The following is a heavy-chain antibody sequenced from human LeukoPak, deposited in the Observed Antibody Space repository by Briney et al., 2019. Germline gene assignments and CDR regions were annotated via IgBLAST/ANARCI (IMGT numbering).Heavy chain of an antibody. V-gene: IGHV1-8*03. CDR3: ARGTSSSSILDI. CDR1: GGTFSSYA. J-gene: IGHJ3*02. CDR2: MNPNSGNT. D-gene: IGHD6-6*01. Sequence: ASVKVSCKASGGTFSSYAISWVRQATGQGLEWMGWMNPNSGNTGYAQKFQGRVTITRNTSISTAYMELSSLRSEDTAVYYCARGTSSSSILDIWGQGTMVTVSS.